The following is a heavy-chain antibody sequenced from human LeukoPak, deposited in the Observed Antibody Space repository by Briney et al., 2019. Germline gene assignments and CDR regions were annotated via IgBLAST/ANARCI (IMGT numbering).Heavy chain of an antibody. Sequence: ASVKASCKASGYTFTTYAMHWVRQAPGQRLEWMGWINAGNGNTKYSQKFQARVTITRDTSASTAYVELSSLRSEDTAVYYCARDPIGSRWPYYFDYWGQGTLVTVSS. V-gene: IGHV1-3*01. CDR1: GYTFTTYA. D-gene: IGHD6-13*01. J-gene: IGHJ4*02. CDR3: ARDPIGSRWPYYFDY. CDR2: INAGNGNT.